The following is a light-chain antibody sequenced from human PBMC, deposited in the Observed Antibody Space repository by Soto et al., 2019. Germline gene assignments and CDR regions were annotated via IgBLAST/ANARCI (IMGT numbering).Light chain of an antibody. CDR2: DTS. J-gene: IGLJ3*02. CDR3: LLSYGGFWV. Sequence: QAVVTQEPSLTGSPGGTVTLTCGSSTGAVTNGHYPYWFQQKAGQAPKPLIYDTSNKHSWTPARFSGSLLGGEAALTLSGAHPEDAAEYFCLLSYGGFWVFGGGTKVAVL. V-gene: IGLV7-46*01. CDR1: TGAVTNGHY.